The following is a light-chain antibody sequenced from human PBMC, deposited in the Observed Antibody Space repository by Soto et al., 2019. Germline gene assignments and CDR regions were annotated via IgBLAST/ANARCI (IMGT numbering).Light chain of an antibody. J-gene: IGKJ2*02. CDR2: DLS. CDR3: QQYGSSPRT. V-gene: IGKV3-20*01. CDR1: QSVSSTY. Sequence: EIVLTQSPGTLSLSPGESATLSCRASQSVSSTYLAWYQQKPGQAPRLLIYDLSRRTTGIPDRFSASGSGTDFTLTISRLDPEDFAVYYCQQYGSSPRTFGQGTKLEI.